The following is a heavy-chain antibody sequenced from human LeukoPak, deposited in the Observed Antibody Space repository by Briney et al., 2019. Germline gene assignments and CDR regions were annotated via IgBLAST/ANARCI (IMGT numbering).Heavy chain of an antibody. V-gene: IGHV3-64D*09. D-gene: IGHD3-10*01. CDR3: VKDIMGSTDYYYGLDV. Sequence: PGGSLRLSCAASGFTVSSNYMSWVRQAPGKGLEYVSAISSNGGSTYYADSVKGRLTISRDNSKNTLYLHMSSLRPEDTAVYFCVKDIMGSTDYYYGLDVWGQGTTVTVSS. CDR1: GFTVSSNY. CDR2: ISSNGGST. J-gene: IGHJ6*02.